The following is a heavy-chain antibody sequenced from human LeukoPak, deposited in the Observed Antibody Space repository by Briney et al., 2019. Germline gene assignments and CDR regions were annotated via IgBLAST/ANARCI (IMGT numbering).Heavy chain of an antibody. CDR2: INHSGST. CDR3: ARVGLVGATTGDAFDI. J-gene: IGHJ3*02. V-gene: IGHV4-34*01. D-gene: IGHD1-26*01. CDR1: GGSFSGYY. Sequence: SETLSLTCAVYGGSFSGYYWSWIRQPPGKGLEWIGEINHSGSTNYNPSLKSRVTISVDTSKDQFSLKLSSVTAADTAVYYCARVGLVGATTGDAFDIWGQGTMVTVSS.